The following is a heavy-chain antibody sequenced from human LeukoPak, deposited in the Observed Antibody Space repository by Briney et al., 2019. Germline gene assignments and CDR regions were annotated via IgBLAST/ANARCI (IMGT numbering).Heavy chain of an antibody. J-gene: IGHJ4*02. Sequence: QPGGSLRLSCAASGFTFDDYAMHWVRQAPGKGLEWVSLISWDGGSTYYADSVKGRFTISRDNSKNTLYLQMNSLRAEDTAVYYCAKAVVGATLDYSGQGTLVTVSS. V-gene: IGHV3-43D*03. CDR1: GFTFDDYA. CDR2: ISWDGGST. D-gene: IGHD1-26*01. CDR3: AKAVVGATLDY.